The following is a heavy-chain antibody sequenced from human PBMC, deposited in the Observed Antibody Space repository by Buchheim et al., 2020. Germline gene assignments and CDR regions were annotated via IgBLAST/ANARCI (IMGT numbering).Heavy chain of an antibody. Sequence: QVQLVQSGAEVKKPGSSVKVSCKASGGTFSSYAISWVRQAPGQGLEWMGRIIPILGIANYAQKFQGRVTITADKSTSTAYMELSSLRSEDTAVYYCARGGNSVMTYYDSSGYYYRFDTERNTGYFDLWGRGTL. V-gene: IGHV1-69*04. D-gene: IGHD3-22*01. J-gene: IGHJ2*01. CDR1: GGTFSSYA. CDR3: ARGGNSVMTYYDSSGYYYRFDTERNTGYFDL. CDR2: IIPILGIA.